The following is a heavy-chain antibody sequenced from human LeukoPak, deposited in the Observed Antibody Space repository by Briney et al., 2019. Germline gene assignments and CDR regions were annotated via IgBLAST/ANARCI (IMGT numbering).Heavy chain of an antibody. CDR2: ISAGSEDS. Sequence: GGSLRLSRTASGFTFGGYAMSWVRQAPGKGLEWVSSISAGSEDSYYADSVKGRFTISRDNSKSTLYLQMNSLRADDTAVYYYARTIAQYSNTWLYYYYGLDVWGQGTTVTVSS. CDR1: GFTFGGYA. D-gene: IGHD1-7*01. V-gene: IGHV3-23*01. J-gene: IGHJ6*02. CDR3: ARTIAQYSNTWLYYYYGLDV.